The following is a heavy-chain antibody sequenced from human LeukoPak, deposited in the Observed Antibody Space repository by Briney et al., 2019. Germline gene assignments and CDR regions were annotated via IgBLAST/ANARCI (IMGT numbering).Heavy chain of an antibody. CDR1: GFTFSSYW. Sequence: GGSLRLSCAASGFTFSSYWMSWVRQAPGKGLEWVANIKQDGSEKYYVDSVKGRFTISRDNAKNSLYLQMNSLRAEDTAMYYCARSLLVTTLYGMDVWGQGTTVTVSS. D-gene: IGHD3-22*01. CDR3: ARSLLVTTLYGMDV. CDR2: IKQDGSEK. J-gene: IGHJ6*02. V-gene: IGHV3-7*01.